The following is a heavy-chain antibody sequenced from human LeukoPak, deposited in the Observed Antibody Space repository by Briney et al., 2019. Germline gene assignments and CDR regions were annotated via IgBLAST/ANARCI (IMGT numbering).Heavy chain of an antibody. CDR1: GFTFSSYA. D-gene: IGHD6-13*01. CDR2: ISGSGGST. CDR3: AKPPVDSSWYRSAAEYFQH. V-gene: IGHV3-23*01. Sequence: GGSLRLSCAASGFTFSSYAMSWVRQAPGKGLEWVSAISGSGGSTYYADSVKGRFTISRDNSKNTLYLQMNSLRAEDTAVYYCAKPPVDSSWYRSAAEYFQHWGQGTLVTVSS. J-gene: IGHJ1*01.